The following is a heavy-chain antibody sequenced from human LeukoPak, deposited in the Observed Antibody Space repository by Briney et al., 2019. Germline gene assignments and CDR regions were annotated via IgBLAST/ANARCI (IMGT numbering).Heavy chain of an antibody. J-gene: IGHJ4*02. V-gene: IGHV1-2*02. Sequence: ASVKVSCKASGYTFTVYYMHWVRQAPGQGLEWMGWINPNSGGTNYAQKFQGRVTMTRDTSISTAYMELSRLRSDDTAVYYCARERNYYGSGSYLEDWGQGTLVTVSS. CDR2: INPNSGGT. D-gene: IGHD3-10*01. CDR1: GYTFTVYY. CDR3: ARERNYYGSGSYLED.